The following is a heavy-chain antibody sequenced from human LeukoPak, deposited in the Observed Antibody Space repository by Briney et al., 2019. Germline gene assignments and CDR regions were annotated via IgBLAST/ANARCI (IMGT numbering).Heavy chain of an antibody. CDR1: GGSISSATYS. CDR2: IYTSGST. J-gene: IGHJ6*03. D-gene: IGHD3-10*01. CDR3: AREPRYYGYYYYYMDV. Sequence: PSETLSLTCTVSGGSISSATYSWNWIRQPAEKGLEWIGRIYTSGSTDYNPSLKSRVTISGDTSKNQFSLKLSSVTAADTAVYYCAREPRYYGYYYYYMDVWGKGTTVTISS. V-gene: IGHV4-61*02.